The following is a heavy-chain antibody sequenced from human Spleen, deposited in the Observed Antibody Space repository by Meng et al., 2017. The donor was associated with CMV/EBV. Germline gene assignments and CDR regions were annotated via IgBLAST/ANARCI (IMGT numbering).Heavy chain of an antibody. V-gene: IGHV1-8*01. Sequence: ASVKVSCKASGYTFTSYDINWVRQATGQGLEWMGWMNPNSGNTGYAQKFQGRVTMTRNTSISTAYMELSSLRSEDTAVYYCARGGHPRYDFWSGYYTDYYYGMDVWGQGTTVTVSS. J-gene: IGHJ6*02. CDR3: ARGGHPRYDFWSGYYTDYYYGMDV. CDR2: MNPNSGNT. CDR1: GYTFTSYD. D-gene: IGHD3-3*01.